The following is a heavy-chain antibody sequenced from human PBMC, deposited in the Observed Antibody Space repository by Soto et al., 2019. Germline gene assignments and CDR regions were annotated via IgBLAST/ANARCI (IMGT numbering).Heavy chain of an antibody. CDR1: GGSISSNY. J-gene: IGHJ4*02. CDR2: VYNSGST. CDR3: ARYRREAVAGYTLDN. Sequence: SETLSLTCTGSGGSISSNYWTWIRQPPGKGLEWIGYVYNSGSTNYNPSLKSRVTISEDTSKSQFSLKVNSMTAADTAVYYCARYRREAVAGYTLDNWGQGILVTVSS. D-gene: IGHD6-13*01. V-gene: IGHV4-59*01.